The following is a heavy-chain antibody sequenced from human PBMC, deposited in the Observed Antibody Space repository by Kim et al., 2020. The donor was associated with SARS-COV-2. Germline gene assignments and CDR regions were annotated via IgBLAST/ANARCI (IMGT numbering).Heavy chain of an antibody. J-gene: IGHJ6*02. Sequence: SVKVSCKASGGTFSSYAISWVRQAPGQGLEWMGGIIPIFGTANYAQKFQGRVTITADESTSTAYMELSSLRSEDTAVYYCASAPNVHCSSTSCYGTLYYYYYGMDVWGQGTTVTVSS. CDR3: ASAPNVHCSSTSCYGTLYYYYYGMDV. CDR1: GGTFSSYA. CDR2: IIPIFGTA. D-gene: IGHD2-2*01. V-gene: IGHV1-69*13.